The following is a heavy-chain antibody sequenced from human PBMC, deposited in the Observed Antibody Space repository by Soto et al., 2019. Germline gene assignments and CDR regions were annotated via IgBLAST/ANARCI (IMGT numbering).Heavy chain of an antibody. CDR3: ARQYCSSTRCYQYFDY. V-gene: IGHV4-59*08. J-gene: IGHJ4*02. D-gene: IGHD2-2*01. CDR1: GGSINSYY. CDR2: IYSSGST. Sequence: SETLSLTCTVSGGSINSYYWSWIWQSPEKRLEWIGYIYSSGSTNYNPSLKSRVTISVDTSKNQFSLKLSSVTAADTAVYYCARQYCSSTRCYQYFDYWGQGTLVTFSS.